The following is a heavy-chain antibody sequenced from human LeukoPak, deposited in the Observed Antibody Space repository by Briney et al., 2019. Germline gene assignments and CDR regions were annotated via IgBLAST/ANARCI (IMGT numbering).Heavy chain of an antibody. J-gene: IGHJ4*02. V-gene: IGHV4-34*01. D-gene: IGHD5-12*01. CDR2: INHSGST. Sequence: SETLSLTCAVYGGSFSGYYWSWIRQPPGKGLEWIGEINHSGSTNYNPSLKSRVTISVDTSKNQFSLKLSSVTAADTAVYYCARGDPSGYDDYWGQGTLVTVPS. CDR3: ARGDPSGYDDY. CDR1: GGSFSGYY.